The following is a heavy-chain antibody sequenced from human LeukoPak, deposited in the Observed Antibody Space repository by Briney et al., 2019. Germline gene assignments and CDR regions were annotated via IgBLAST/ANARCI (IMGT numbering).Heavy chain of an antibody. J-gene: IGHJ4*02. CDR2: ISWNSGSI. Sequence: PGGSLRLSCAASGFTFSSFGMSWVRQAPGKGLEWVSGISWNSGSIGYADSVKGRFTISRDNAKNSLYLQMNSLRAEDTALYYCAKDILSYSSSWWDYWGQGTLVTVSS. D-gene: IGHD6-13*01. CDR1: GFTFSSFG. V-gene: IGHV3-9*01. CDR3: AKDILSYSSSWWDY.